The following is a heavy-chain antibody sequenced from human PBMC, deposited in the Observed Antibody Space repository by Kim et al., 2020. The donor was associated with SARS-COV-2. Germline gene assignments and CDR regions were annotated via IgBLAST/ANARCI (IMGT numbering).Heavy chain of an antibody. Sequence: FQGRVTITADESTSTAYMELSSLRSEDTAVYYCARDIGDSSGYYYGISDYWGQGTLVTVSS. D-gene: IGHD3-22*01. CDR3: ARDIGDSSGYYYGISDY. J-gene: IGHJ4*02. V-gene: IGHV1-69*01.